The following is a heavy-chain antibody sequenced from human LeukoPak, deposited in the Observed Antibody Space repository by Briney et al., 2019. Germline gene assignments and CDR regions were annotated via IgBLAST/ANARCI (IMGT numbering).Heavy chain of an antibody. D-gene: IGHD3-9*01. V-gene: IGHV3-23*01. CDR3: AKDFKYYDILTGYPSFDY. J-gene: IGHJ4*02. Sequence: GGSLRLSCAASGFTFSSYAMSWVRQAPGKGLEWVSAISGSGGSTYYADSVKGRFTISRDNSKNTLYLQMNSLRAEDTAVYYCAKDFKYYDILTGYPSFDYWGQGTLVTVSS. CDR2: ISGSGGST. CDR1: GFTFSSYA.